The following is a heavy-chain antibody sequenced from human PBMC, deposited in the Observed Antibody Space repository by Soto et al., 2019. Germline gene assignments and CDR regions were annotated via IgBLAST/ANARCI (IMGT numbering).Heavy chain of an antibody. CDR1: GGSISSGGYY. CDR3: ARGRGIVATINRSLLFDY. D-gene: IGHD5-12*01. V-gene: IGHV4-31*03. Sequence: QVQLQESGPGLVKPSQTLSLTFTVSGGSISSGGYYWSWIRQHPGKGLEWIGYIYYSGSTYYNPSLKSRVTISVDTYKNQFSLKLSSVTAADTAVYYCARGRGIVATINRSLLFDYWGQGTLVTVAS. J-gene: IGHJ4*02. CDR2: IYYSGST.